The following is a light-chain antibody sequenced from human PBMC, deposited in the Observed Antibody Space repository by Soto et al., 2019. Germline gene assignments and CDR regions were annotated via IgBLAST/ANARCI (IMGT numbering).Light chain of an antibody. CDR2: KAS. Sequence: DIQMTQSPSTMPASVGDRVTITCRASQSISSWLAWYQQKPGKATKLLIYKASSLESGVPSRFSGSGSGTEFTRTISSLQPDDFATYYCQQYNSYSRTFGQGTKVEIK. CDR1: QSISSW. CDR3: QQYNSYSRT. V-gene: IGKV1-5*03. J-gene: IGKJ1*01.